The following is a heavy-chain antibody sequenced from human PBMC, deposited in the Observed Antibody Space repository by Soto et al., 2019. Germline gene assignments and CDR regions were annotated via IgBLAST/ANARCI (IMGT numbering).Heavy chain of an antibody. Sequence: SETLSLTCTVSGGSISSGGYYWSWIRQHPGKGLEWIGYIYYSGSTYYNPSLESRVTISVDTSKNQFSLKLSSVTAADTAVYYCARGVGATRGSVYYYYGMDVWGQGTTVTVSS. CDR3: ARGVGATRGSVYYYYGMDV. CDR1: GGSISSGGYY. V-gene: IGHV4-31*03. D-gene: IGHD1-26*01. CDR2: IYYSGST. J-gene: IGHJ6*02.